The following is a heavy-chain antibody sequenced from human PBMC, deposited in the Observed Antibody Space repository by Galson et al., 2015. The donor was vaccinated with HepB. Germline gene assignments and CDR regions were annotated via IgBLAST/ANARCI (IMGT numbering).Heavy chain of an antibody. V-gene: IGHV2-5*02. CDR1: GFSLTTRGVG. J-gene: IGHJ3*02. CDR2: IYWDGDK. D-gene: IGHD6-19*01. CDR3: ARFNSGWFAPGNLNDFFEI. Sequence: PALVPPTQTLTFTCTFTGFSLTTRGVGVAWVRQPPGKALEWIALIYWDGDKRFSPSLKERLTITKDISKNQVVITMTNMDPLDTATYYCARFNSGWFAPGNLNDFFEIWGQGTKVSVSS.